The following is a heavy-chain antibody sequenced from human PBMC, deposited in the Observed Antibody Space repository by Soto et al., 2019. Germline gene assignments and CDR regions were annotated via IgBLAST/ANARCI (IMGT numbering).Heavy chain of an antibody. V-gene: IGHV1-69*01. D-gene: IGHD6-25*01. CDR1: GGTFSSYA. Sequence: QVQLVQPGAEVKKPGSSVKVSCKASGGTFSSYAISWVRQAPGQGLEWMGGIIPIFGTANYAQKFQGRVTITADASTSAAFMERSSLRSEDTAVYYCARAVQRAGWFDPWGQGTLVTVSS. J-gene: IGHJ5*02. CDR2: IIPIFGTA. CDR3: ARAVQRAGWFDP.